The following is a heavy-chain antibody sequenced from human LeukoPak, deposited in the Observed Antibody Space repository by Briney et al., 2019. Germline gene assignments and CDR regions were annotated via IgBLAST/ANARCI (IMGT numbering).Heavy chain of an antibody. CDR1: GYTFTSYY. J-gene: IGHJ4*02. CDR2: INPSGGST. Sequence: GASVKVSCKASGYTFTSYYMHWVRQAPGQGLEWMGIINPSGGSTSYAQKFQGRITMTRDTSTSTVYMELSSLRSEDTAVYYCARDRSVDTALDYWGQGTLVTVSS. CDR3: ARDRSVDTALDY. V-gene: IGHV1-46*01. D-gene: IGHD5-18*01.